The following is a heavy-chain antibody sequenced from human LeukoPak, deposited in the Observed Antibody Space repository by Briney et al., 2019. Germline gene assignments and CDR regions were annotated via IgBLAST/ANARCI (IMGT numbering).Heavy chain of an antibody. J-gene: IGHJ4*02. D-gene: IGHD3-22*01. CDR3: ARHVKYYDSSRQYYFDY. CDR2: IYPGDSDT. V-gene: IGHV5-51*01. Sequence: GESLKISCKGSGYSFTSYWIGWVRQMPGKGLEWMGIIYPGDSDTRYSPSFQGQVTISADKSISTAYLQWSSLKASDTAMHYCARHVKYYDSSRQYYFDYWGQGTLVTVSS. CDR1: GYSFTSYW.